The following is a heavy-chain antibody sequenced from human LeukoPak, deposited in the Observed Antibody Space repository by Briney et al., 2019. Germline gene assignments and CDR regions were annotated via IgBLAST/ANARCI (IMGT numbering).Heavy chain of an antibody. CDR1: GFTFSSYW. J-gene: IGHJ4*02. V-gene: IGHV3-48*01. CDR3: ARDYSTVAPFFDY. CDR2: ITSGGTTI. Sequence: PGGSLTLSCAASGFTFSSYWMHWVRQAPGNGLEWVSYITSGGTTIFYADSVKGRFSISRVNAKNSLYLQMNSLRGEDTAVYYCARDYSTVAPFFDYWGQGTLVTVSS. D-gene: IGHD4-23*01.